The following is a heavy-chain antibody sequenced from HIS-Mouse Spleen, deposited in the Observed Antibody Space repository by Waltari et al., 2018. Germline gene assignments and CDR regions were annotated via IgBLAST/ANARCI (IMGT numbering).Heavy chain of an antibody. J-gene: IGHJ2*01. D-gene: IGHD7-27*01. CDR2: INHSGST. CDR3: ARGHTKTGSSYWYFDL. V-gene: IGHV4-34*01. CDR1: GGSFSVFY. Sequence: QVQLQQWGAGLFKPSETLSLTCAVYGGSFSVFYWCGIRPPPGKGLVWMGEINHSGSTNYNPSLKSRVTISVDTSKNQFSLKLSSVTAADTAVYYCARGHTKTGSSYWYFDLWGRGTLVTVSS.